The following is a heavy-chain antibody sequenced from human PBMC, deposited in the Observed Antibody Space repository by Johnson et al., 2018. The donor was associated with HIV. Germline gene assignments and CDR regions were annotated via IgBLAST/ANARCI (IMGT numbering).Heavy chain of an antibody. V-gene: IGHV3-30-3*01. CDR3: ARDVRWLPDAFDI. J-gene: IGHJ3*02. Sequence: QVQLVESGGGVVQPGRSLRLSCAASGFTFSSYAMHWVRQAPGKGLEWVAVISYDGSNKYYADSVTGRFTISRDNSKNTLYLQMNSLRAEDTAVYYCARDVRWLPDAFDIWGQGTMVTVSS. D-gene: IGHD5-24*01. CDR1: GFTFSSYA. CDR2: ISYDGSNK.